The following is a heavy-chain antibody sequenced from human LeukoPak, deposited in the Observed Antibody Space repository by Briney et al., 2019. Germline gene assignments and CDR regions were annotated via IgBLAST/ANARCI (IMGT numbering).Heavy chain of an antibody. Sequence: SETLSLTCTVSGGSIRSSYYYWSWLRQPPGKGLEWIGEISHSGDTNYNPSLKSRVTMSLDTSKNQFFLKLNSVTAADTAVYYCARGFSHWGQGTLVTVSS. J-gene: IGHJ4*02. V-gene: IGHV4-39*07. CDR1: GGSIRSSYYY. CDR2: ISHSGDT. CDR3: ARGFSH.